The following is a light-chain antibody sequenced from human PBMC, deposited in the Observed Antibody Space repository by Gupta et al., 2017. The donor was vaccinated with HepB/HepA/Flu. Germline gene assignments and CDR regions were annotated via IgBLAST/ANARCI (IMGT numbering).Light chain of an antibody. CDR3: QHYDDSIPIN. CDR1: QSFTSGY. J-gene: IGKJ4*01. CDR2: GAS. V-gene: IGKV3-20*01. Sequence: EIVLTQSPGTLSLSPGERATLSCRASQSFTSGYLAWYQQKPGQAPRLLIYGASSRATDIPDRLSGSGSGTDFTLTISRREPEDFAVYYCQHYDDSIPINFGGGTKVEIK.